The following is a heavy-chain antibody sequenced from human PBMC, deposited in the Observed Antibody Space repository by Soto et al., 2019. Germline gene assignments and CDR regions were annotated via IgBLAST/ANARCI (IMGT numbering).Heavy chain of an antibody. CDR2: ISGSGGST. Sequence: GGSLRLSCAASGFTFSSYAMSWVRQAPGKGLEWVSAISGSGGSTYYADSVKGRFTISRDNSKNTLYLQMNSLRAEDTAVYYCASLRRSLYGMDVWGQGTTVTAS. J-gene: IGHJ6*02. CDR1: GFTFSSYA. V-gene: IGHV3-23*01. CDR3: ASLRRSLYGMDV.